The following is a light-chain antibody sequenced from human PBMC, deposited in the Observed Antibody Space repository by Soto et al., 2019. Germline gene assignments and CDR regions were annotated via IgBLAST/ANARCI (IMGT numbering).Light chain of an antibody. CDR1: QYINNY. Sequence: DIQMTQSPSSLSTSVGDRVTITCRASQYINNYLNWYQQKPGKAPKLLIFAEYNLRSGVPSRFSASGSATEFTLTISSLQPEDFATYYWQVSYSTPPYTCGQGTKLDMK. V-gene: IGKV1-39*01. CDR3: QVSYSTPPYT. CDR2: AEY. J-gene: IGKJ2*01.